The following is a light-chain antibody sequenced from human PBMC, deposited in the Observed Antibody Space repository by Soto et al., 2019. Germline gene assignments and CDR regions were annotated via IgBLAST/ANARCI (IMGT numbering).Light chain of an antibody. CDR3: QQYNNWPRT. CDR1: QSVSSN. J-gene: IGKJ1*01. V-gene: IGKV3-15*01. Sequence: ELVMTRSPATLSVSLGERATLSCRASQSVSSNLAWYQQKPGQAPRLLISGASTRATGIPARFSGSGSGTEFTLTISSLQSEDFAVYYCQQYNNWPRTFGQGTKV. CDR2: GAS.